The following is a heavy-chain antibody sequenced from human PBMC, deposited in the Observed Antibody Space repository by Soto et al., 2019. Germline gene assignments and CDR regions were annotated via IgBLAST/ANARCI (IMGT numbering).Heavy chain of an antibody. Sequence: GGSLRLSCAASGFTFSSYGMHWVRQAPGKGLEWVAVIWCDGSSKNYADSVKGRFTISRDNSKNTLYLQMNSLRGEDTAVYYCARDNRYYGSGSIDYWGQGTLVTVSS. V-gene: IGHV3-33*01. D-gene: IGHD3-10*01. CDR3: ARDNRYYGSGSIDY. J-gene: IGHJ4*02. CDR1: GFTFSSYG. CDR2: IWCDGSSK.